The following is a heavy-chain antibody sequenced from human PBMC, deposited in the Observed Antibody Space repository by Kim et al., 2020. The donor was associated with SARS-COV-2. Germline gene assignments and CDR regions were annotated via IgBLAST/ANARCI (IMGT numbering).Heavy chain of an antibody. J-gene: IGHJ5*02. CDR1: GFTFSSYD. CDR2: IGTAGDT. Sequence: GGSLRLSCAASGFTFSSYDMHWVRQATGKGLEWVSAIGTAGDTYYPGSVKGRFTISRENAKNSLYLQMNSLRAGDTAVYYCARGRWFGELRPRGFDPWGQGTLVTVSS. CDR3: ARGRWFGELRPRGFDP. V-gene: IGHV3-13*04. D-gene: IGHD3-10*01.